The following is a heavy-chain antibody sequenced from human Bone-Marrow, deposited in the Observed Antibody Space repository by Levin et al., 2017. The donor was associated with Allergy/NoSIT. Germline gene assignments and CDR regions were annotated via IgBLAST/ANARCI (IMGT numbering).Heavy chain of an antibody. Sequence: SCAASGFGFRSYGMHWVRQAPGKGLEWVGLISYDGDFTFYGDSVKGRFTISRDNSNNTLFLQMDSLSAEDTAIYYCAKSPTLTGYYEWFDPWGQGTLVTVSS. J-gene: IGHJ5*02. CDR1: GFGFRSYG. D-gene: IGHD3-9*01. CDR3: AKSPTLTGYYEWFDP. V-gene: IGHV3-30*18. CDR2: ISYDGDFT.